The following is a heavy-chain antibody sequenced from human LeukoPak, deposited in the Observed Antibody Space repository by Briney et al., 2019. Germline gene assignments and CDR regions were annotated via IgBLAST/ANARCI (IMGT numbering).Heavy chain of an antibody. V-gene: IGHV7-4-1*02. J-gene: IGHJ6*03. CDR3: ARQAEPNDYYYYYYMDV. CDR2: INTNTGNP. CDR1: GYTFTDHP. D-gene: IGHD1-1*01. Sequence: ASVKVSCKASGYTFTDHPINWLRQAPGQGLEWMGWINTNTGNPTYAQGFTGRFVFSLDTSVSTAYLQISSLKAEDTAVYYCARQAEPNDYYYYYYMDVWGKGTTVTVSS.